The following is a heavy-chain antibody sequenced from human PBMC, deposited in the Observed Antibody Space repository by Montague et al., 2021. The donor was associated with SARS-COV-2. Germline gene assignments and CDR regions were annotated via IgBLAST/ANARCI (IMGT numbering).Heavy chain of an antibody. CDR1: GGSFSGYY. J-gene: IGHJ3*02. CDR3: ARVPDYYDSSGYYFDAFDI. Sequence: SETLSLTCAVYGGSFSGYYWSWIRQPPGKGLEWIGEINHSGSISYNPSLKSRVTISVDTSKNQFSLKLSSVTAADTTVYYCARVPDYYDSSGYYFDAFDIGGQGTMVTVSS. D-gene: IGHD3-22*01. CDR2: INHSGSI. V-gene: IGHV4-34*01.